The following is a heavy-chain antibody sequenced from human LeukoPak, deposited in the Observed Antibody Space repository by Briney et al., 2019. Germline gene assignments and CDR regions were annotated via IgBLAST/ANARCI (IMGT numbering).Heavy chain of an antibody. CDR2: IYYSGST. V-gene: IGHV4-59*01. CDR1: GGSISNYY. CDR3: ARGGYSSRRYDY. Sequence: SETLSLTCTVSGGSISNYYWSWIRQPPGKGLEWIGYIYYSGSTNYNPSLKSRVTISVDTSKNQFSLKLGSVTAADTAVYYCARGGYSSRRYDYWGQGTLVTVSS. J-gene: IGHJ4*02. D-gene: IGHD6-13*01.